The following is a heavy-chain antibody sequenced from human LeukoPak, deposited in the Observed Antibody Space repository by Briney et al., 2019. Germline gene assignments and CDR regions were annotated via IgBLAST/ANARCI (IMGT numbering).Heavy chain of an antibody. V-gene: IGHV3-64D*06. Sequence: PGGSLRLSCSVSGLSFSRYPIHWVRQAPGKGLEYVSAISSNGGSTYYADSVKGRLTISRDNSKNTLYLQMSSLRGEDTAVYYCVKDQAGTTGNAFDIWGQGTMVTVSS. J-gene: IGHJ3*02. CDR1: GLSFSRYP. D-gene: IGHD1-1*01. CDR3: VKDQAGTTGNAFDI. CDR2: ISSNGGST.